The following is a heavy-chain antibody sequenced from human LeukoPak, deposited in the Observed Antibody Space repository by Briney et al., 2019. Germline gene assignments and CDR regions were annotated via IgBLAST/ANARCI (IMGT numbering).Heavy chain of an antibody. Sequence: GGSLRLSCAASGITFTSPSMTWVRQAPGKGLEWVSGIGSSGGSTYYADSVKGRFTISRDNSKNTLYLQMNSLRAEDTAVYYCAKDRIVATIWAYYFDYWGQGTLVTVSS. J-gene: IGHJ4*02. CDR1: GITFTSPS. D-gene: IGHD5-12*01. CDR2: IGSSGGST. V-gene: IGHV3-23*01. CDR3: AKDRIVATIWAYYFDY.